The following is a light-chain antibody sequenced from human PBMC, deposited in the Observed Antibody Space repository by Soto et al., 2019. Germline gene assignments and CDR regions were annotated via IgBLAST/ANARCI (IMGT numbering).Light chain of an antibody. Sequence: DIQMTQSPSTLSASVGDRVTITCRASQSITTWLAWYQQKPGKAPNLLIYEASSLESGVPLRFRGSGSGTEFTLTISSLQPDDFATYYCQQYNTYSQVGFGQGTKGEIK. CDR2: EAS. J-gene: IGKJ1*01. CDR3: QQYNTYSQVG. V-gene: IGKV1-5*01. CDR1: QSITTW.